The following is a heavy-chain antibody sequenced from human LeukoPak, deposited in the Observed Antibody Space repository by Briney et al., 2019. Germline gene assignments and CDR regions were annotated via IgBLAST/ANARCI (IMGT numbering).Heavy chain of an antibody. Sequence: ASVKVSCKASGYTFSVYGITWVRQAPGQGLEWMGWISPYNGNTSYAQNFQGRVTISADESTSTAYMELSSLRSEDTAVYYCARDLTMVRGARYRPYNWFAPWGQGTLVTVSS. D-gene: IGHD3-10*01. CDR1: GYTFSVYG. CDR3: ARDLTMVRGARYRPYNWFAP. V-gene: IGHV1-18*01. CDR2: ISPYNGNT. J-gene: IGHJ5*02.